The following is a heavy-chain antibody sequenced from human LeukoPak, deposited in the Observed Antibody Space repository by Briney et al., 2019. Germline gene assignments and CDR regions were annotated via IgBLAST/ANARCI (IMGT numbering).Heavy chain of an antibody. D-gene: IGHD4-17*01. J-gene: IGHJ4*02. CDR3: ATPPTVTRNY. Sequence: GGSLRLSCAASGFTFSSYAMSWVRQAPGKGLEWVSSISGSGGRTYHADSVKGRFTISRDNTKNTLYLQMNSLRAEDTAVYYCATPPTVTRNYWGQGILVTVSS. CDR1: GFTFSSYA. V-gene: IGHV3-23*01. CDR2: ISGSGGRT.